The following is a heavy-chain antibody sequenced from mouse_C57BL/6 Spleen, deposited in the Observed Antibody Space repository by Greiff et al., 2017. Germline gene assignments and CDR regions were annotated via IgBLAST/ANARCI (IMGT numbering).Heavy chain of an antibody. CDR1: GYTFTSYW. J-gene: IGHJ2*01. D-gene: IGHD1-1*01. Sequence: QQSGAELEKPGASVKLSCKASGYTFTSYWMHWVKQRPGQGLEWIGMIHPNSGSTNYNEKFKSKATLTVDKSSSTAYMQLSSLTSEDSAVYYCARDFAASTVAYFDYWGQGTTLTVSS. CDR3: ARDFAASTVAYFDY. CDR2: IHPNSGST. V-gene: IGHV1-64*01.